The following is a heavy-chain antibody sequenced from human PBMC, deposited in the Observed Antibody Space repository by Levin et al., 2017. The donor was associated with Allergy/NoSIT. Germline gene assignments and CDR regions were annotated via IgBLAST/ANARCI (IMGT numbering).Heavy chain of an antibody. D-gene: IGHD5-18*01. V-gene: IGHV3-21*01. Sequence: GESLKISCAASGFTFSSYSMNWVRQAPGKGLEWVSSISSSSSYIYYADSVKGRFTISRDNAKNSLYLQMNSLRAEDTAVYYCAKVATGYSYGYWGQGTLVTVSS. J-gene: IGHJ4*02. CDR1: GFTFSSYS. CDR2: ISSSSSYI. CDR3: AKVATGYSYGY.